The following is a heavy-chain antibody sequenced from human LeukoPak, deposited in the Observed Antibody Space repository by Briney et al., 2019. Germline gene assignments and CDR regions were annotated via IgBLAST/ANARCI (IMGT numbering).Heavy chain of an antibody. CDR3: AKGASYYDILTGYYIDGAFDI. V-gene: IGHV3-23*01. Sequence: GGSLRLSCAASGFTFSSYAMSWVRQAPGKGLEWVSAISGSGGSTYYADSVKGRFTISRDNSKSTLYLQMNSLRAEDTAVYYCAKGASYYDILTGYYIDGAFDIWGQGTMVTVSS. J-gene: IGHJ3*02. D-gene: IGHD3-9*01. CDR2: ISGSGGST. CDR1: GFTFSSYA.